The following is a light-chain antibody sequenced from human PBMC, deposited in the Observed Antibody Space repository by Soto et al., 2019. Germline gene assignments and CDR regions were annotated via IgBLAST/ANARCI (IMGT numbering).Light chain of an antibody. V-gene: IGKV1-39*01. CDR3: QQSYSTPRT. Sequence: DIQMTQDPSSLSVSVGDRVTITFRASQSISSYLNWYRQKPGKAPKLLIYAASSLQSGVPSRFSGSGSGTDFTLTISSLQPEDFATYYCQQSYSTPRTFGQGTKVDIK. CDR2: AAS. CDR1: QSISSY. J-gene: IGKJ1*01.